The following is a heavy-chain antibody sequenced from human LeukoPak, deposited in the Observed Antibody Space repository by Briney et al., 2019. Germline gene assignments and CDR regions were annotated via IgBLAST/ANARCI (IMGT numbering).Heavy chain of an antibody. Sequence: ASVKVSCKASGYTFTSYGISWVRQAPGQGLEWMGWISAYNGNTNYAQKLQGRVTMTTDTSTSTAYMELRSLRSEDTAVYYCASSYSSSWYADYWGQGTLVTVSS. CDR3: ASSYSSSWYADY. CDR1: GYTFTSYG. J-gene: IGHJ4*02. CDR2: ISAYNGNT. D-gene: IGHD6-13*01. V-gene: IGHV1-18*04.